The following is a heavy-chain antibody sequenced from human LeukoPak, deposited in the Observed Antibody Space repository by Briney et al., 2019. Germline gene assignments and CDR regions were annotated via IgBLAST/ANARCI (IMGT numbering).Heavy chain of an antibody. CDR3: AKNDGYRYGRNYGMDV. CDR1: GGSISSSSYY. D-gene: IGHD5-18*01. Sequence: ETLSLTCTVSGGSISSSSYYWGWIRQAPGQGLEWVSGISGSGGATYYAGSVQGRFTMSRDNSKNTLYLQMNSLRADDTAIYYCAKNDGYRYGRNYGMDVWGQGTTVTVSS. CDR2: ISGSGGAT. J-gene: IGHJ6*02. V-gene: IGHV3-23*01.